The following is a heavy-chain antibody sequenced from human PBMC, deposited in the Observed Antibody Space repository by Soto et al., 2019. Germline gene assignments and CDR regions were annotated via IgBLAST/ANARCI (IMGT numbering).Heavy chain of an antibody. D-gene: IGHD3-10*01. CDR2: VDPGATRT. V-gene: IGHV3-74*01. CDR3: GRGGQGLADY. Sequence: EVLLVESGGGLVQPGGSLRLSCAASGFTFSNYWMHWVRQAPGKGLVWVSRVDPGATRTDYADSVEGRFTVSRDDAENTLHLQMDSLTAEDTGVYFCGRGGQGLADYWGQGTLVSVSS. J-gene: IGHJ4*02. CDR1: GFTFSNYW.